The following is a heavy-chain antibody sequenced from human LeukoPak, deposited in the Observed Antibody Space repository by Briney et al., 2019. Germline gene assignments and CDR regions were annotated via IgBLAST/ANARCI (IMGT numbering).Heavy chain of an antibody. CDR3: ARAGITIVRSIDY. V-gene: IGHV4-30-2*01. CDR1: GGSISSGGYY. J-gene: IGHJ4*02. D-gene: IGHD3-10*01. Sequence: PSETLSLTWTVSGGSISSGGYYWSWIRQPPGKGLEWIGYIYHSGSTYYNPSLKSRVTISVDRSKNQFSLKLYSVTAADTAVYYCARAGITIVRSIDYWGQGTLVTVSS. CDR2: IYHSGST.